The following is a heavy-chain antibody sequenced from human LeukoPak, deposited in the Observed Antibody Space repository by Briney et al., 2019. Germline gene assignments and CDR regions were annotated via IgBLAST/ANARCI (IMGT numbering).Heavy chain of an antibody. V-gene: IGHV3-53*04. Sequence: GRSLRLSCAASGFSVSNTYMSWVRQAPGKGLEWVSVIYSGDSGVSTYYADSVKGRFTISRHNSKNTLYLQMSSLRAEDTAVYFCARSAARLRYYYAMDVWGQGTTVTVCS. CDR3: ARSAARLRYYYAMDV. CDR2: IYSGDSGVST. D-gene: IGHD6-6*01. J-gene: IGHJ6*02. CDR1: GFSVSNTY.